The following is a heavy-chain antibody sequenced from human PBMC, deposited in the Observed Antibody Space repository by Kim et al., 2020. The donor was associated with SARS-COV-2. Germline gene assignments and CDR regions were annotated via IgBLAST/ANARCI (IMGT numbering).Heavy chain of an antibody. CDR3: ARGFRSGTIFGVVIMFDP. CDR2: VYYSGTT. Sequence: SETLSLTCTVSGGSISTYYWSWIRQPPGKELEYIGYVYYSGTTNYNPSLKSRVSISVDTSKNQLSLKLSSVTAADTAVYYCARGFRSGTIFGVVIMFDPWAQGTLVTVSS. D-gene: IGHD3-3*01. V-gene: IGHV4-59*01. J-gene: IGHJ5*02. CDR1: GGSISTYY.